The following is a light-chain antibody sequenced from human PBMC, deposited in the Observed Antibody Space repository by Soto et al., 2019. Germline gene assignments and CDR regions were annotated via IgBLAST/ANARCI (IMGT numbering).Light chain of an antibody. V-gene: IGKV2-24*01. CDR3: RQVSKFPRK. Sequence: DIVLTQTPLSSPVTLGQPASISCRSSQSLVYSYGNTYLSWLQQRPGQPPRLLIYKVSNRFSGVPDRFSGRGAGTVFTLTNSKVGAEDVVIYYCRQVSKFPRKVGQGTKVEIK. CDR2: KVS. CDR1: QSLVYSYGNTY. J-gene: IGKJ1*01.